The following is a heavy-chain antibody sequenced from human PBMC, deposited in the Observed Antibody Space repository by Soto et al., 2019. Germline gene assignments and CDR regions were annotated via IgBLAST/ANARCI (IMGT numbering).Heavy chain of an antibody. CDR3: ARSSYDDVLTGWSMDV. Sequence: QVQLVESGGGVVQPGRSLRLSCAASGFIFSDYYMHWVRQAPGKGLEWVAVISHDGSKKYYADSVKGRFAISRDNSKNTLYLQMNSLRPDDTAVNYCARSSYDDVLTGWSMDVWGQGTIVTVSS. J-gene: IGHJ6*02. V-gene: IGHV3-30*09. D-gene: IGHD3-9*01. CDR1: GFIFSDYY. CDR2: ISHDGSKK.